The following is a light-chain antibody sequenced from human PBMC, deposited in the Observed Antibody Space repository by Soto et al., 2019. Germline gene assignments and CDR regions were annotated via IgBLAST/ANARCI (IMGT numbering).Light chain of an antibody. CDR1: QSVSSSY. CDR3: QQYGRSSWT. Sequence: EIVLTQSPGTLSLSPGERATLSCRASQSVSSSYLAWYQQKPGQAPRLLIYGTSSRATAIPDRFSGSGSGTYFTLTISRLAPEDFAVYYWQQYGRSSWTFGQGTKVEIK. J-gene: IGKJ1*01. V-gene: IGKV3-20*01. CDR2: GTS.